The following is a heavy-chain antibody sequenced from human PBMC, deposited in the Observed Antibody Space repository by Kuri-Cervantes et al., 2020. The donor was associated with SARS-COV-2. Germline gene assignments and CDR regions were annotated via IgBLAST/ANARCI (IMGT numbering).Heavy chain of an antibody. CDR2: ISAYNGNT. Sequence: GESLKISCKGSGYSFTSYWISWVRQMPGKGLEWMGWISAYNGNTNYAQKLQGRVTITRDTSASTAYMELSSLRSEDTAVYYCARDTIFGVVTSFDPWGQGTLVTVSS. D-gene: IGHD3-3*01. CDR3: ARDTIFGVVTSFDP. J-gene: IGHJ5*02. V-gene: IGHV1-18*04. CDR1: GYSFTSYW.